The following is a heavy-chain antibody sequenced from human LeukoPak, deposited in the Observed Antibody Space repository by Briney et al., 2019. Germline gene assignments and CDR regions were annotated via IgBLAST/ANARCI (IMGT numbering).Heavy chain of an antibody. CDR2: IKQDGNEK. J-gene: IGHJ6*02. CDR1: GFTFSSYS. D-gene: IGHD2-2*01. CDR3: ARAGHCSSTSCRFSDMDV. Sequence: QPGGSLRLSCAASGFTFSSYSMSWVRQAPGKGLEWVAKIKQDGNEKYYVDSVKGRFTISRDNAKNSLYLQMNSLRAEDTAVYYCARAGHCSSTSCRFSDMDVWGQGTTVTVSS. V-gene: IGHV3-7*01.